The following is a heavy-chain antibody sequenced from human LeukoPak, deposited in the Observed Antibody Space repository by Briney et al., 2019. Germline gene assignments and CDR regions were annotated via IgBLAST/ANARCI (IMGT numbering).Heavy chain of an antibody. V-gene: IGHV3-23*01. Sequence: QPGGSLRLSCAASGFTFSSYTMNWVRQAPGKGLEWLSIISGPAYSVTYYADSVQGRFTISRDNYRNTLYLKMYSLRAEDTAVYFCAKSSVGGGRIIGSGYLDNWGQGTLVTVSS. CDR1: GFTFSSYT. CDR2: ISGPAYSVT. D-gene: IGHD2-15*01. J-gene: IGHJ4*02. CDR3: AKSSVGGGRIIGSGYLDN.